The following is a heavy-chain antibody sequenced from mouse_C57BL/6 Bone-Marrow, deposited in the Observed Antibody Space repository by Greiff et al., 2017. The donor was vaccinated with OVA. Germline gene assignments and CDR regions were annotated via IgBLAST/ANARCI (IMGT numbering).Heavy chain of an antibody. CDR1: GYTFTEYT. CDR3: ARHEGDPPYGSPFAY. CDR2: FYPGSGSI. J-gene: IGHJ3*01. D-gene: IGHD1-1*01. V-gene: IGHV1-62-2*01. Sequence: QVQLQQSGAELVKPGASVKLSCKASGYTFTEYTIHWVKQRSGQGLGRIGWFYPGSGSIKYNEKFKDKATLTADKSSRTVYMERSRLTSEDAAVYFCARHEGDPPYGSPFAYWGQGTLVTVSA.